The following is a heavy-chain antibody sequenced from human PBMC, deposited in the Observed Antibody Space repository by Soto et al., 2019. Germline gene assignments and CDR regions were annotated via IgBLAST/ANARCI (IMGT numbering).Heavy chain of an antibody. V-gene: IGHV3-23*01. CDR1: GFTFSTYA. CDR2: VSASGLNT. J-gene: IGHJ6*02. D-gene: IGHD4-17*01. CDR3: ARASVTVPTYYYYYYGMDV. Sequence: GGSLRLSCAASGFTFSTYAMAWVRQAPGKGLEWVSGVSASGLNTYYADSVKGRFTISRDNSKNTLYLQMNSLRAEDTAVYYCARASVTVPTYYYYYYGMDVWGQGTTVTVSS.